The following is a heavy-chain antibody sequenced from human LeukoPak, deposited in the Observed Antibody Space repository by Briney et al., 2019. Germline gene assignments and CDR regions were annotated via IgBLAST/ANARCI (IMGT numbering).Heavy chain of an antibody. V-gene: IGHV3-15*01. CDR3: TAANYYDFWSGYLNDY. J-gene: IGHJ4*02. CDR1: GFTFSNAW. D-gene: IGHD3-3*01. CDR2: IKSKTDSGTI. Sequence: GGPLRLSCAASGFTFSNAWMSWVRQAPGKGLEWVGRIKSKTDSGTIDYAAPVKGRFTISRDDSKNTLYLQMNSLKTEDTAVYYCTAANYYDFWSGYLNDYWGQGTLVTVSS.